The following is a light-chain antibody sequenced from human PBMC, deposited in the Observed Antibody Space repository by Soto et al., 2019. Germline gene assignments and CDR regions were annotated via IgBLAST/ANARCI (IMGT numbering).Light chain of an antibody. J-gene: IGKJ3*01. CDR1: QSVSSY. Sequence: EIVXTXSPXTXSXSXGERATLSCRASQSVSSYLAWYQQKPGQAPRLLIYDASNRATGIPARFSGSGSGTDFTLTISSLEPEDFAVYYCQQRSNWPRTFGPGTKVDIK. CDR2: DAS. V-gene: IGKV3-11*01. CDR3: QQRSNWPRT.